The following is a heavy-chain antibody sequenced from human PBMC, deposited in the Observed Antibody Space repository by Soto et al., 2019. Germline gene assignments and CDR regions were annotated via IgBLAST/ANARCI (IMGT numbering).Heavy chain of an antibody. Sequence: GESLKISCKGSGYSFTSYWISWVRQMPGKGLEWMGRIGPSDSYTNYSPSFQGHVTISADKSISTAYLQWSSLKASDTAMYYCARNMVRGVTKVYYYYGMDVWGQGTTVTVSS. V-gene: IGHV5-10-1*01. CDR2: IGPSDSYT. CDR3: ARNMVRGVTKVYYYYGMDV. J-gene: IGHJ6*02. CDR1: GYSFTSYW. D-gene: IGHD3-10*01.